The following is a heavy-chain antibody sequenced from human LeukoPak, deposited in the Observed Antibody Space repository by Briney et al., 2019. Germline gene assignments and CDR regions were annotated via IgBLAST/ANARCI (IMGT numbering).Heavy chain of an antibody. CDR2: IDHSGST. Sequence: SETLSLTCTVSGGSFSSYYWTWIRQPPGKGLEWIGYIDHSGSTNYNPSLKSRVSISSDTSKNQFSLELSSVTAADTAVYYCARGARFVDYWGQGTLVTVSS. CDR1: GGSFSSYY. V-gene: IGHV4-59*01. D-gene: IGHD3-10*01. J-gene: IGHJ4*02. CDR3: ARGARFVDY.